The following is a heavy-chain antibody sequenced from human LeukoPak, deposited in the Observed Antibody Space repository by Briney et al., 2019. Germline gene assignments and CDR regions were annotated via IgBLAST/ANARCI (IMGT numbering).Heavy chain of an antibody. CDR2: INHSGST. CDR1: GGSFSGYY. J-gene: IGHJ4*02. V-gene: IGHV4-34*01. CDR3: ARGDIVVVPAGRKRYYFDY. Sequence: SETLSLTCAVYGGSFSGYYWSWIRQPPGKGLEWIGEINHSGSTNYNPSLKSRVTISVDTSKNQFSLKLSSVTAADTAVYYCARGDIVVVPAGRKRYYFDYWGQGTLVTVSS. D-gene: IGHD2-2*01.